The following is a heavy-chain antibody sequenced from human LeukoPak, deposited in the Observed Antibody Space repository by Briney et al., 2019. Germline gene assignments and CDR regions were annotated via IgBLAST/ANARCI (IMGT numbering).Heavy chain of an antibody. CDR2: INHSGSA. J-gene: IGHJ5*02. V-gene: IGHV4-34*04. Sequence: SETLSLTCAVYGGSFSGYFWTWIRQPPGKRLEWIGEINHSGSANNNPSLRSRATVSVDTSKNQFSLRLTSVTAADTAVYYCARGWLTMVRGVPPRYNWFDPWGQGTLVTVSS. D-gene: IGHD3-10*01. CDR1: GGSFSGYF. CDR3: ARGWLTMVRGVPPRYNWFDP.